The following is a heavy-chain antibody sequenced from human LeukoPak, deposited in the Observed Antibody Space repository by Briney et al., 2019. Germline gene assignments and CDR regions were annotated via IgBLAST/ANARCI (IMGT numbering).Heavy chain of an antibody. Sequence: GGSLRLSCAASGFTFSSYGMHWVRQAPGKGLEWVAFIRYDGSNKYYADSVKGRFTISRDNSKNTLYLQMNSLRAEDTAVYYCAKDASRLLWFGESDKRNWFDPWGQGTLVTVSS. CDR2: IRYDGSNK. J-gene: IGHJ5*02. CDR3: AKDASRLLWFGESDKRNWFDP. V-gene: IGHV3-30*02. CDR1: GFTFSSYG. D-gene: IGHD3-10*01.